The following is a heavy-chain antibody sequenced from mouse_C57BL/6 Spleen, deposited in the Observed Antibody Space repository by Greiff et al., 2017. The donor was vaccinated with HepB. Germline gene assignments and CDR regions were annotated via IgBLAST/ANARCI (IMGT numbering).Heavy chain of an antibody. CDR2: ISSGGSYT. CDR3: ARLTGTGFAY. D-gene: IGHD4-1*01. CDR1: GFTFSSYG. V-gene: IGHV5-6*01. Sequence: EVQVVESGGDLVKPGGSLKLSCAASGFTFSSYGMSWVRQTPDKRLEWVATISSGGSYTYYPDSVKGRFTISRDNAKNTLYLQMSSLKSEDTAMYYCARLTGTGFAYWGQGTLVTVSA. J-gene: IGHJ3*01.